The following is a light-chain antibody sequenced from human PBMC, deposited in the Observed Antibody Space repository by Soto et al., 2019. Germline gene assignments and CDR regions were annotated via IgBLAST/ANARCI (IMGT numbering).Light chain of an antibody. CDR3: QQRSNWPLAFT. CDR2: DAS. J-gene: IGKJ2*01. V-gene: IGKV3-11*01. Sequence: EIVLTQSPVTLSLSPGERATLSCRASQSVSSSLVWYQQKPGQAPRLLFYDASHRATGIPARFSGSGSGTEFTLTISSLEPEDFAVYYCQQRSNWPLAFTFGQGTKLEI. CDR1: QSVSSS.